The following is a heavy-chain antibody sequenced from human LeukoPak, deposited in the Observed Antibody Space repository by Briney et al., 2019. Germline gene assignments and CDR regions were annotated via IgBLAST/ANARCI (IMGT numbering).Heavy chain of an antibody. Sequence: PGGSLRLSCAASGFTFSSYAMSWVRQAPGKGLEWVSAISGSGGSTYYADSVKGRFTISRDNSKNTLYLQMNSLRAEDTAVYYCASVGHDYGDYNPNHWGAFDIWGQGTMVTVSS. CDR2: ISGSGGST. CDR3: ASVGHDYGDYNPNHWGAFDI. CDR1: GFTFSSYA. J-gene: IGHJ3*02. D-gene: IGHD4-17*01. V-gene: IGHV3-23*01.